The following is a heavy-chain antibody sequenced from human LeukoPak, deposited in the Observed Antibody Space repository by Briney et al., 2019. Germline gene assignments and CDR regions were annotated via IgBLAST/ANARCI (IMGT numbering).Heavy chain of an antibody. Sequence: GGSLRLSCAASGFTFSSSSMNWVRQAPAKGLEWVSHITASGTAMFYADSVKGRFTISRDNAKNSLYLQMNSLRDEDTAVYYCASSGSYRFDYWGQGTLVTVSS. CDR2: ITASGTAM. D-gene: IGHD1-26*01. CDR1: GFTFSSSS. CDR3: ASSGSYRFDY. V-gene: IGHV3-48*02. J-gene: IGHJ4*02.